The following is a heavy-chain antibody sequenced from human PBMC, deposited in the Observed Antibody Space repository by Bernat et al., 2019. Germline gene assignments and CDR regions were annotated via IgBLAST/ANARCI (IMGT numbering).Heavy chain of an antibody. J-gene: IGHJ4*02. Sequence: EGKRGEGGGGGGKTGGSLRREGEEEGGRGRREWMHWVRQTQGKEKGGGGGGNTDGTITTYEEAVKGRFTISRDNARETLHLQMNSLRSDDSAVYYCARDHSPLSIGWLLAGWGPGTQVTVSS. CDR1: GGRGRREW. CDR2: GNTDGTIT. CDR3: ARDHSPLSIGWLLAG. D-gene: IGHD6-19*01. V-gene: IGHV3-74*03.